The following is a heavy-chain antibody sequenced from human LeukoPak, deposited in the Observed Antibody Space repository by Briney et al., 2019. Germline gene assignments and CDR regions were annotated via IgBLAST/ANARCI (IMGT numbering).Heavy chain of an antibody. CDR1: GFTFSSYS. CDR3: ARGDSVGYCSSTSCRTDYFDY. V-gene: IGHV3-21*01. CDR2: ISSSSSYI. Sequence: GGSLRLSCAASGFTFSSYSMNWVRQAPGKGLEWVSSISSSSSYIYYADSVKGRFTISRDNAKNSLYLQMNSLRAEDTAVYYCARGDSVGYCSSTSCRTDYFDYWGQGTLVTVSS. D-gene: IGHD2-2*01. J-gene: IGHJ4*02.